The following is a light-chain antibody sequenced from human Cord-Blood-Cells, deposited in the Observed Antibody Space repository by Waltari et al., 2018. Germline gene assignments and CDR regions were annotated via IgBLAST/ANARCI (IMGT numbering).Light chain of an antibody. CDR3: SSYTSSSTWV. CDR2: DVS. V-gene: IGLV2-14*01. CDR1: SSNVGGYYY. J-gene: IGLJ3*02. Sequence: HSSLPPPPAAASASPRPITTSCTTTSSNVGGYYYYSWYQQHPGNAPKLMIYDVSKRPSGVSNRFSGSKSGNTASLTISGLQAEDEADYYCSSYTSSSTWVFGGGTKLTVL.